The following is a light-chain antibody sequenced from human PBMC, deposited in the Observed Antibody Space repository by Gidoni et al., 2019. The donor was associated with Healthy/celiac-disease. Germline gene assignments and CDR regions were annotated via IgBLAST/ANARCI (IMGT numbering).Light chain of an antibody. Sequence: DIVMTPSPDSLAVSLGERATVNCKSSQSVLYISKNKNYLAWYQQKPRQPPQLLIYWASTRESGVPDRFSGSGSGTDFTLTISSLQAEEVAVYYCQQDCSTPLTFGQGTKVEIK. CDR1: QSVLYISKNKNY. CDR3: QQDCSTPLT. V-gene: IGKV4-1*01. J-gene: IGKJ1*01. CDR2: WAS.